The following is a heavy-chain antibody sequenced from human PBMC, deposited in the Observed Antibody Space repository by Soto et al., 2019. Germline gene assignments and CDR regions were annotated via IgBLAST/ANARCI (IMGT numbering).Heavy chain of an antibody. D-gene: IGHD3-16*02. V-gene: IGHV3-30*18. Sequence: PGGSLRLSCAASGFIFNNYGMHWVRQAPGKGLEWVAVISSDGSETYYGDSAKGRFTISRDNSEKILFLETPSVRFEDTGVYYCVKDRLAVIYRLDKWGQGTLVTVSS. CDR2: ISSDGSET. CDR1: GFIFNNYG. CDR3: VKDRLAVIYRLDK. J-gene: IGHJ4*02.